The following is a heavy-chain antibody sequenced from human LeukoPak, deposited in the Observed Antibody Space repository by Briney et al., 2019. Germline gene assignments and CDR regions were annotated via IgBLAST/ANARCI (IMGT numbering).Heavy chain of an antibody. CDR1: GFTVSSNY. Sequence: GGSLRLSCAASGFTVSSNYMSWVRQAPGKGLEWVSVIYSGGSTYYADSVKGRFTISRDNSKNTLYLQMNSLRAEDTAVYYCASKHYYGSGESNWGQGTLVTVSS. CDR2: IYSGGST. V-gene: IGHV3-66*01. D-gene: IGHD3-10*01. CDR3: ASKHYYGSGESN. J-gene: IGHJ4*02.